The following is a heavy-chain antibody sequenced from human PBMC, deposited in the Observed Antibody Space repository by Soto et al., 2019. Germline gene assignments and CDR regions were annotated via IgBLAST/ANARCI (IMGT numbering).Heavy chain of an antibody. Sequence: QVQLQESGPGLVKPSETLSLTCTVSGSSISSYYWSWIRQHPGKGLEWIGYIYYSGSTNDNPSLKSRVTISVDTSKNQFSLKLSSVTAADTAVYYCARGGQVVPAEFVYWGQGTLVTVSS. CDR2: IYYSGST. V-gene: IGHV4-59*01. CDR3: ARGGQVVPAEFVY. CDR1: GSSISSYY. D-gene: IGHD2-2*01. J-gene: IGHJ4*02.